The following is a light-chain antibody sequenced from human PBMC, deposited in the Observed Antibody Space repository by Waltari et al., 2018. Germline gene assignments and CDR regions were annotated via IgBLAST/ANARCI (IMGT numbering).Light chain of an antibody. CDR1: SSDVGGYNY. CDR3: CSYAGSYSVV. CDR2: DVS. Sequence: QSALTHPLSVSGSPGQSVTISSTRTSSDVGGYNYDHWCQQHPGKAPKLMSYDVSKRPSGVPDRFSGSKSGNTASLTISGLQAEDEADYYCCSYAGSYSVVFGGGTKLTVL. J-gene: IGLJ2*01. V-gene: IGLV2-11*01.